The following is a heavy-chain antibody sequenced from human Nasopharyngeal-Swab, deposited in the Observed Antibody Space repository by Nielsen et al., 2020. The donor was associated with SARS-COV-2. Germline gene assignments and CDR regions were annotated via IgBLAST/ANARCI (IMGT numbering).Heavy chain of an antibody. Sequence: SETLSHTCTVSGGSISSSSYYWGWIRQPPGKGLEWIGSIYYSGSTYYNPSLKSRVTISVDTSKNQFSLKLSSVTAADTAVYYCARDAGGYCSSTSCYAIPIWGQGTLVTVSS. J-gene: IGHJ4*02. CDR1: GGSISSSSYY. D-gene: IGHD2-2*01. V-gene: IGHV4-39*07. CDR2: IYYSGST. CDR3: ARDAGGYCSSTSCYAIPI.